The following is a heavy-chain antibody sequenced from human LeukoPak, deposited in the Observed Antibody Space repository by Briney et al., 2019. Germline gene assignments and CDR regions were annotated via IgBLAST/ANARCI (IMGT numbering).Heavy chain of an antibody. CDR2: IIPIFGTA. CDR1: GGTFISYA. V-gene: IGHV1-69*05. D-gene: IGHD3-22*01. Sequence: SVKVSCKASGGTFISYAISWVRQAPGQGLEWMGRIIPIFGTANYAQKFQGRLTITTDESTSTDYMELSSRRSEDTAVYYCARDNYYDSSGYFDYWGQGTLVTVSS. CDR3: ARDNYYDSSGYFDY. J-gene: IGHJ4*02.